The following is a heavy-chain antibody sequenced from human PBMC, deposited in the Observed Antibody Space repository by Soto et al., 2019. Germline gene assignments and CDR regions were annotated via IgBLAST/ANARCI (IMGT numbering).Heavy chain of an antibody. J-gene: IGHJ4*02. Sequence: ASGKVSCKASRYTFTDYAIHWVRQAPGQGLEWMGWITVGNGNTGYSRKFQGRVTNARDMSASTAYIEVTSLTSEDTAIYYCAREGAHYTPLDHWGQGTLVTVSS. CDR2: ITVGNGNT. CDR3: AREGAHYTPLDH. V-gene: IGHV1-3*01. D-gene: IGHD2-15*01. CDR1: RYTFTDYA.